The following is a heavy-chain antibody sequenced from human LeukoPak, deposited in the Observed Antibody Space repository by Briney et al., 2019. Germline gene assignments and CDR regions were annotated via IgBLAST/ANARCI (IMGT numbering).Heavy chain of an antibody. J-gene: IGHJ4*02. D-gene: IGHD3-9*01. Sequence: GASVKVSCKVSGYTLTELSMHWVRQAPGKGLEWMGGFDPEDGETIYAQKFQGRVTMTEDTSTDTAYMELSSLRSDDTAVYFCARGTDYDVLTGNYPFDYWGQGTLVTVSS. CDR2: FDPEDGET. CDR1: GYTLTELS. CDR3: ARGTDYDVLTGNYPFDY. V-gene: IGHV1-24*01.